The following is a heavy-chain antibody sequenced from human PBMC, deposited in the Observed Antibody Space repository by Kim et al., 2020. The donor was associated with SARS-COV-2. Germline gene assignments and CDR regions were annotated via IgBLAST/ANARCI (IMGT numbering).Heavy chain of an antibody. D-gene: IGHD3-3*01. V-gene: IGHV4-34*01. J-gene: IGHJ5*02. CDR1: GGSFSGFY. CDR3: ATTYSYFWRGYRYWFDP. Sequence: SETLSLTCAVYGGSFSGFYWSWIRQPPGKGLEWIGEINNSGSTNYNPSLKSRVTISVDTSKNQFSLKLSSVTAADTAVYYCATTYSYFWRGYRYWFDP. CDR2: INNSGST.